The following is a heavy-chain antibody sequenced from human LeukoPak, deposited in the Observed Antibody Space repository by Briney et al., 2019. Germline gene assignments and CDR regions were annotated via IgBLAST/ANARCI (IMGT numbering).Heavy chain of an antibody. CDR1: GFTFSDYY. Sequence: TGGSLRLSCAASGFTFSDYYMSWIRQAPGKGLEWVSYVSSSGSTIYYADSVKGRFTISRDNAKNSLYLQMNSLRAEDTAVYYCARDRAATIFRYYYYYMDVWGKGTTVTVSS. D-gene: IGHD6-13*01. CDR3: ARDRAATIFRYYYYYMDV. V-gene: IGHV3-11*04. CDR2: VSSSGSTI. J-gene: IGHJ6*03.